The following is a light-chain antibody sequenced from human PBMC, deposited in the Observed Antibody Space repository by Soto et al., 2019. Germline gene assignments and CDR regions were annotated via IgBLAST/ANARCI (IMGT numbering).Light chain of an antibody. CDR3: WSYAGSSFPMV. CDR2: EVS. Sequence: QSALTQPASVSGSPGQSITISCTGTSSDVGSYNLFSWYQQHPAKAPKLMFYEVSKRPSGVSNRFSGSKSGNTASLTSSGLQAEDEAYYYCWSYAGSSFPMVFGGGTKLTVL. J-gene: IGLJ2*01. CDR1: SSDVGSYNL. V-gene: IGLV2-23*02.